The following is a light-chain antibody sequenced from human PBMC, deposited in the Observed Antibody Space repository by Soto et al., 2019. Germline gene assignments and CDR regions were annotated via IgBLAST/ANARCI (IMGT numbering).Light chain of an antibody. CDR3: QQYGSSPQT. CDR1: QSITAY. CDR2: AAS. V-gene: IGKV1-39*01. Sequence: DIQMTQSPSSLSASVGDRVTITCRASQSITAYLNWYQQKPGKAPQLLIYAASSLQSGVPSRFSGSGSGTDFTLTISSLQPEDFAVYYCQQYGSSPQTFGQGTKVEIK. J-gene: IGKJ2*01.